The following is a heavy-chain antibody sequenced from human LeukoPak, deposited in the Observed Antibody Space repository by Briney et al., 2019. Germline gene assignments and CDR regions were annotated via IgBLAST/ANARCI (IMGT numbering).Heavy chain of an antibody. D-gene: IGHD3-10*01. CDR3: AKVTMVRGVPYYYYYMDV. CDR2: IRYDGINK. Sequence: GGTQRLSCAASGFSFSNYGMNWVRQAPGKGLEWVAFIRYDGINKFYADSVKGRFTISRDNSKSTLYLLMNSLRPEDTAVYYCAKVTMVRGVPYYYYYMDVWGKGTTVTISS. CDR1: GFSFSNYG. V-gene: IGHV3-30*02. J-gene: IGHJ6*03.